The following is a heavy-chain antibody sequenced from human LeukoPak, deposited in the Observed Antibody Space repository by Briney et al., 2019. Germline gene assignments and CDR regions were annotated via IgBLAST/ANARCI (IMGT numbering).Heavy chain of an antibody. CDR3: ARGSIVADY. V-gene: IGHV4-59*05. CDR2: IYYSGST. J-gene: IGHJ4*02. CDR1: GGSIKSNY. D-gene: IGHD3-22*01. Sequence: SETLSLTCTVSGGSIKSNYWSWIRQPPGKGLEWIGSIYYSGSTYYNPSLKSRVTISVDTSKNQFSLKLSSVTAADTAVYYCARGSIVADYWGQGTLVTVSS.